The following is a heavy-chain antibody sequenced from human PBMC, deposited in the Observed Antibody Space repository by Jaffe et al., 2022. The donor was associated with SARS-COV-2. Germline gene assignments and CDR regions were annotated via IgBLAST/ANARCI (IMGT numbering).Heavy chain of an antibody. CDR3: ARRLVVAARGAFDV. J-gene: IGHJ3*01. CDR2: IYYSGST. V-gene: IGHV4-39*01. Sequence: QLQLQESGPGLVKPSETLSLTCTVSGGSISSSSYYWGWIRQPPGKGLEWIGTIYYSGSTYYNPSLKSRVTISVDTSKNQFSLKLSSVTAADTAVYYCARRLVVAARGAFDVWGQGTMVTASS. CDR1: GGSISSSSYY. D-gene: IGHD2-15*01.